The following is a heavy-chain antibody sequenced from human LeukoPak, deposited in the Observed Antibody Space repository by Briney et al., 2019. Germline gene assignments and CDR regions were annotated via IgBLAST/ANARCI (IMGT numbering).Heavy chain of an antibody. V-gene: IGHV3-30*18. Sequence: PGGSLRLSCAASGFTFSSYGMHWVRQAPGKGLEWVAIISYDGSNKFYADPVKGRFTISRDNSKNTLYLQMNSLRAEDTAVYYCAKSPGVLLWFGSFDYRGQGTLVTVSS. CDR3: AKSPGVLLWFGSFDY. D-gene: IGHD3-10*01. CDR2: ISYDGSNK. J-gene: IGHJ4*02. CDR1: GFTFSSYG.